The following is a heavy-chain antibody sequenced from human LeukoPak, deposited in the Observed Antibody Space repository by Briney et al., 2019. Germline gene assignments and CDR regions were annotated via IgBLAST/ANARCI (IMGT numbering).Heavy chain of an antibody. D-gene: IGHD3-10*01. V-gene: IGHV3-7*01. CDR3: ARALWSGPVYYGMDV. CDR2: IKEDGTET. CDR1: GFMFSSNW. J-gene: IGHJ6*02. Sequence: QSGGSLRLSCAASGFMFSSNWMSWVRLAPGKGLEWVANIKEDGTETYYVDSVKGRFTISRDNAKNSLYLQMNSLRAEDTAVYYCARALWSGPVYYGMDVWGQGTTVTVSS.